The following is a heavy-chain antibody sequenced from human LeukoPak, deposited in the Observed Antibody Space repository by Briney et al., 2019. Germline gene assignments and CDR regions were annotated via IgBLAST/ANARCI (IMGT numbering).Heavy chain of an antibody. CDR3: ASVRDSGNSMARFEY. D-gene: IGHD4-23*01. Sequence: SETLSLTCTVSGGSISSYSWSWIRQPAGKGLEWIGRIYTSGSTDYKPSLKSRVTMSVDTSKNQFSLKLSSVTAADTAVYYCASVRDSGNSMARFEYWGQGTLVTASS. J-gene: IGHJ4*02. CDR2: IYTSGST. CDR1: GGSISSYS. V-gene: IGHV4-4*07.